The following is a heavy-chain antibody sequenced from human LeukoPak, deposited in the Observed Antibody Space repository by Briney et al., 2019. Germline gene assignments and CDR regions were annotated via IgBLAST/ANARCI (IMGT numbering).Heavy chain of an antibody. D-gene: IGHD3-22*01. CDR1: GDSLSSSSYY. CDR3: ARHLMGYYDSSFNWFDP. Sequence: SETLSLTCTVSGDSLSSSSYYWGWLRQPPGKGLEWIGSIYYSGSTYYNPSLKSRVTISVDTSKKQFSLKLSSVTAADTAVYYCARHLMGYYDSSFNWFDPWGQGTLVTVSS. V-gene: IGHV4-39*01. J-gene: IGHJ5*02. CDR2: IYYSGST.